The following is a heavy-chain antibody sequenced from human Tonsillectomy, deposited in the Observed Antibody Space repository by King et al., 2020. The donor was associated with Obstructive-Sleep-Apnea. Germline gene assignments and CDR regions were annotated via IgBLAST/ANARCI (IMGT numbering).Heavy chain of an antibody. Sequence: DVQLVESGGGLVKPGGSLRLSCAASRFTFSNAWMSWVRQAPGKGLEWVGRIKSKTDGGKTDYAAPVKGRFTISRHDSKNTLYLQMNSLKTEDTAVYYCTTQIMDVVMPEYFQHWGQGTLVTVSS. V-gene: IGHV3-15*01. J-gene: IGHJ1*01. D-gene: IGHD3-22*01. CDR3: TTQIMDVVMPEYFQH. CDR1: RFTFSNAW. CDR2: IKSKTDGGKT.